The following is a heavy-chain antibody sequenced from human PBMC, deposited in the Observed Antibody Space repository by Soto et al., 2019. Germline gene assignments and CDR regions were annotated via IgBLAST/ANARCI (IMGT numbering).Heavy chain of an antibody. V-gene: IGHV1-69*06. CDR1: GGSFSSYA. CDR2: IIPKFDAA. Sequence: QVQLVQSGAEVKKPGSSVNVSCKASGGSFSSYAISWVRQAPAQVLEWMGVIIPKFDAANYAQKFQGRVTITADKSTSTAYMELSSLRSDDTAVYYCARCVAAAGTLDYFDYWGQGTLVTVSS. CDR3: ARCVAAAGTLDYFDY. J-gene: IGHJ4*02. D-gene: IGHD6-13*01.